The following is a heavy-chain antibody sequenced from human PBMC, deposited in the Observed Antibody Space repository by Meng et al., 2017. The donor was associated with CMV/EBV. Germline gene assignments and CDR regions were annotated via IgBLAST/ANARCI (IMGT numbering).Heavy chain of an antibody. CDR1: GFTFSSYA. V-gene: IGHV3-23*03. D-gene: IGHD3-22*01. CDR2: IYSDGINT. CDR3: ARGSSMIVVVNFDY. Sequence: GGSLRLSCAASGFTFSSYAMTWVRQAPGKRLEWVSVIYSDGINTYYADSVKGRLTIYRDDSKNMLYLQMNSLRVEDTAVYYCARGSSMIVVVNFDYWGQGTLVTVSS. J-gene: IGHJ4*02.